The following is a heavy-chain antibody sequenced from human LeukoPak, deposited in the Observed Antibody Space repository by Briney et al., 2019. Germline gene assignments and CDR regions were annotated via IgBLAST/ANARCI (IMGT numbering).Heavy chain of an antibody. CDR1: GFTFDDYA. V-gene: IGHV3-43D*03. CDR2: ISWDGGST. D-gene: IGHD6-19*01. J-gene: IGHJ4*02. Sequence: PGGSLRLSCAASGFTFDDYAMHWVRQAPGKGLEWVSLISWDGGSTYYADSVKGRFTISRDNSKNSLYLQMNSLRAEDTALYYCAKDKGYSSGWYCDYWGQGTLVTVSS. CDR3: AKDKGYSSGWYCDY.